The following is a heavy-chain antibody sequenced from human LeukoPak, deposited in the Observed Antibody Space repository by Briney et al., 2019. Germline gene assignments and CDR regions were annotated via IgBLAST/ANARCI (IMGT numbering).Heavy chain of an antibody. CDR1: GFTFSDYY. J-gene: IGHJ4*02. V-gene: IGHV3-11*01. CDR2: ISSSGSTI. CDR3: ARESYYYDSSGYYVYYFDY. D-gene: IGHD3-22*01. Sequence: PGGSLRLSCAASGFTFSDYYMSWIRQAPGKGLEWVSYISSSGSTIYYADSMKGRFTISRDNAKNPLYLQMNSLRAEDTAVYYCARESYYYDSSGYYVYYFDYWGQGTLVTVSS.